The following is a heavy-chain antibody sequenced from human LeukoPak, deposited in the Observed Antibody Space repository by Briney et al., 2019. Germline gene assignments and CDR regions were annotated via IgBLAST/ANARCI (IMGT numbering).Heavy chain of an antibody. V-gene: IGHV1-2*02. CDR1: GHTFTGYY. CDR3: ASNSFFAAARLGAPYYYYMDV. CDR2: INPNSGGT. J-gene: IGHJ6*03. D-gene: IGHD6-6*01. Sequence: GASVKVSCKASGHTFTGYYMHWVRQAPGQGLEWMGWINPNSGGTNYAQKFQGRVTMTRDTSISTAYMELSRLRSDDTAVYYCASNSFFAAARLGAPYYYYMDVWGKGTTVTVSS.